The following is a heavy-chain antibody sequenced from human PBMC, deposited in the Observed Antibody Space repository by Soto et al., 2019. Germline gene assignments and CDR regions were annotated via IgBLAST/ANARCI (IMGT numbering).Heavy chain of an antibody. Sequence: GASVKVSCKASGYTFTSYDINWVRQDTGQGLEWMGWMNPNSGNTGYAQKFQGGVTMTRNTSISTAYMELSSLRSEDTAVYYCARGPQPSRYYYGSGSYLWGQGTMVTVSS. J-gene: IGHJ3*01. D-gene: IGHD3-10*01. CDR2: MNPNSGNT. CDR3: ARGPQPSRYYYGSGSYL. V-gene: IGHV1-8*01. CDR1: GYTFTSYD.